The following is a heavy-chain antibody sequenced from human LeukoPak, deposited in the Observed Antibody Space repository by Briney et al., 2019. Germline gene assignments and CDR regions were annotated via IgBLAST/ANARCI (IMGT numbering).Heavy chain of an antibody. V-gene: IGHV4-4*07. CDR3: ATSPPVVPAAITAFDI. D-gene: IGHD2-2*01. Sequence: ASETLSLTCTVSGGSINSYYWSWIRQSAGKGLEWIGRIYTSGSTPDYSPSLKSRVTMSIDTSKNQFSLQLSSVTAADTAVYYCATSPPVVPAAITAFDIWGQGTMVTVSS. CDR1: GGSINSYY. J-gene: IGHJ3*02. CDR2: IYTSGSTP.